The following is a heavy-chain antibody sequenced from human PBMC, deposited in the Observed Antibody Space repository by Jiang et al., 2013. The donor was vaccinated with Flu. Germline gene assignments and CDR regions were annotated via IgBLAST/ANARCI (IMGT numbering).Heavy chain of an antibody. J-gene: IGHJ6*02. V-gene: IGHV6-1*01. Sequence: RTYYRSKWYNDYAVSVKSRITINPDTSKNQFSLQLNSVTPEDSAVYFCARTGWEYSYGSYRSYYGMDVWGQGTTVTVSS. D-gene: IGHD5-18*01. CDR2: TYYRSKWYN. CDR3: ARTGWEYSYGSYRSYYGMDV.